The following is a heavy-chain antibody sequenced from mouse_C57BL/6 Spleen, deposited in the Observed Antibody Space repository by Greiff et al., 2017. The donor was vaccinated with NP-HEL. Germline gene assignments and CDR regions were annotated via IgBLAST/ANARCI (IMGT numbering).Heavy chain of an antibody. Sequence: ESGPGLVKPSQSLSLTCSVTGYSITSGYYWNWIRQFPGNKLEWMGYISYDGSNNYNPSLKNRISITRDTSKNQFFLKLNSVTTEDTATYYCARGGTTASRGDYYAMDYWGQGTSVTVSS. D-gene: IGHD1-2*01. CDR1: GYSITSGYY. V-gene: IGHV3-6*01. CDR3: ARGGTTASRGDYYAMDY. J-gene: IGHJ4*01. CDR2: ISYDGSN.